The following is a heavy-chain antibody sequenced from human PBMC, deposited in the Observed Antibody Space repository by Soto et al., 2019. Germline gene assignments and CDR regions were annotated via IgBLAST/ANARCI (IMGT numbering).Heavy chain of an antibody. V-gene: IGHV4-59*01. CDR3: ARDLWGYCGADCYPLDV. CDR1: GGSISSYY. CDR2: MYNTGST. D-gene: IGHD2-21*02. Sequence: PSETLSLTCTVSGGSISSYYWSWIRQPPGKGLEWIGYMYNTGSTIYNPSLKSRVTISVDTSKNQSSLKLNSVTAADTAVYHCARDLWGYCGADCYPLDVWGQGTTVTVSS. J-gene: IGHJ6*02.